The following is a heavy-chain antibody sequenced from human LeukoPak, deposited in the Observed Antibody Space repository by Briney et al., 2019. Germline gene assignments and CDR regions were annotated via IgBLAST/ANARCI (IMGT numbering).Heavy chain of an antibody. CDR1: GGSFSGYY. CDR2: INHSGST. V-gene: IGHV4-34*01. Sequence: SETLSLTCAVYGGSFSGYYWSWIRQPPGKGLEWIGEINHSGSTNYNPSLKSRVTISVDTSKNQFSLKLSSVTAADMAVYYCARVAGYSSSWGYNWFDPWGQGTLVTVSS. CDR3: ARVAGYSSSWGYNWFDP. D-gene: IGHD6-13*01. J-gene: IGHJ5*02.